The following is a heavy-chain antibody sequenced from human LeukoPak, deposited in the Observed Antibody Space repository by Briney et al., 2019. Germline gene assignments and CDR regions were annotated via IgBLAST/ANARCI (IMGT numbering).Heavy chain of an antibody. D-gene: IGHD3-22*01. V-gene: IGHV4-59*01. CDR1: GGSISSYY. Sequence: KTSETLSLTCTVSGGSISSYYWSWIRQPPGKGLEWIGYIYYSGSTNYNPSLKSRVTISVDTSKNQFSLKLSSVTAADTAVYYCARDSYYDSSGYLHAFDIWGQGTMVTVSS. J-gene: IGHJ3*02. CDR2: IYYSGST. CDR3: ARDSYYDSSGYLHAFDI.